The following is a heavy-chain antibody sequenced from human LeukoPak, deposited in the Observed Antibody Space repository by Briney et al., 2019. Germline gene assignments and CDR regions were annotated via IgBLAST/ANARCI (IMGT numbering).Heavy chain of an antibody. CDR1: GYTSTGYY. Sequence: GASVKVSCEPCGYTSTGYYMHWVRQAPGQGLEWMGWINPNSGGTNYAQKFQGRVTMTRDTSISTAYMELSRLRSDDTAVYYCARDVSEWELLSFDYWGQGTPVTVSS. CDR3: ARDVSEWELLSFDY. CDR2: INPNSGGT. V-gene: IGHV1-2*02. J-gene: IGHJ4*02. D-gene: IGHD1-26*01.